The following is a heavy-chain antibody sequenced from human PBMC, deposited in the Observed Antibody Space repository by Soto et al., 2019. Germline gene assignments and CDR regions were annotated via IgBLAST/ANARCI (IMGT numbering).Heavy chain of an antibody. CDR3: ARTSGGYERVGPCDL. Sequence: QVQLVQSGAEVKKPGASVKLSCKASGYTLHDYALHWVRQAPGQRLEWMAWINAGTGNTKYSQKLQGRVTITRDPSANTAYMELSSLTFADTALYYCARTSGGYERVGPCDLWGQGTKVTVSS. D-gene: IGHD5-12*01. J-gene: IGHJ3*01. V-gene: IGHV1-3*01. CDR2: INAGTGNT. CDR1: GYTLHDYA.